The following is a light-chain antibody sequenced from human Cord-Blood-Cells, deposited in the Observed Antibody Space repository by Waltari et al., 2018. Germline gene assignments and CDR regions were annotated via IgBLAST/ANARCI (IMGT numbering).Light chain of an antibody. V-gene: IGLV2-14*01. Sequence: QYALTHTAFVSGSAVQSHTLHCTGTSSDVGGYHYIAWYQQHPGNAPKPMIYDVSNRPSGVSNRFSGSKSGNTASLTISGLHAEDEDDYYCSSYTSSSTVVFGGGTKLTVL. CDR3: SSYTSSSTVV. CDR2: DVS. CDR1: SSDVGGYHY. J-gene: IGLJ2*01.